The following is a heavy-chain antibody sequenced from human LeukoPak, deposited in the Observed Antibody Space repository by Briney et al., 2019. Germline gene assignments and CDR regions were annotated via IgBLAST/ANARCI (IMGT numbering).Heavy chain of an antibody. V-gene: IGHV1-18*01. J-gene: IGHJ4*02. D-gene: IGHD3-3*01. CDR2: ISAYNGEK. CDR1: GYTFNNYG. Sequence: ASVKVSCKTSGYTFNNYGISWVRQAPGQGLEWLGWISAYNGEKIYAQKVQGRVTMTTDTSTTTAYMELTSLRSDDTAVYYCARDRGNFWSGYGDWGQGTLVTVSS. CDR3: ARDRGNFWSGYGD.